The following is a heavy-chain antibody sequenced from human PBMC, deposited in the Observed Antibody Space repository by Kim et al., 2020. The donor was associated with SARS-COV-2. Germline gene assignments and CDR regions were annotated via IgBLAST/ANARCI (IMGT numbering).Heavy chain of an antibody. D-gene: IGHD3-3*01. V-gene: IGHV3-48*02. CDR3: ARSHDFWSGYSYYYYYGMDV. CDR2: ISSSSSTI. J-gene: IGHJ6*02. Sequence: GGSLRLSCAASGFTFSSYSMNWVRQAPGKGLEWVSYISSSSSTIYYADSVKGRFTISRDNAKNSLYLQMNSLRDEDTAVYYCARSHDFWSGYSYYYYYGMDVWGQGTTVTVSS. CDR1: GFTFSSYS.